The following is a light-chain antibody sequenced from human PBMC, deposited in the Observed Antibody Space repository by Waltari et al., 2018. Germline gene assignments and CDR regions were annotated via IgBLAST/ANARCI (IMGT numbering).Light chain of an antibody. CDR1: QSVSSD. Sequence: EILVTQSPGTLSVSPGERATLSCRASQSVSSDLAWYQQKPGQAPRLLIYEASTRATGIPDRFSGRGSGTEFTLTISSLQPEDFGLYYCQQYNNWPPLTFGGGTKVEIK. CDR2: EAS. J-gene: IGKJ4*01. CDR3: QQYNNWPPLT. V-gene: IGKV3-15*01.